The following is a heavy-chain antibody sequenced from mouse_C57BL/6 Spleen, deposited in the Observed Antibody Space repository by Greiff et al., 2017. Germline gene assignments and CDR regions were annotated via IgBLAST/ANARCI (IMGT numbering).Heavy chain of an antibody. CDR2: IRNKANGYTT. CDR3: ARSNYYGSGWYFEV. V-gene: IGHV7-3*01. CDR1: GFTFTDYY. J-gene: IGHJ1*03. D-gene: IGHD1-1*01. Sequence: EVKLVVSGGGLVQPGGSLSPSCAASGFTFTDYYMSWVRQPPGKALEWLGFIRNKANGYTTEYSASVKGRFTISRDNSQSILYLQMNALRAEDSATYYCARSNYYGSGWYFEVWGTGTTVTVSS.